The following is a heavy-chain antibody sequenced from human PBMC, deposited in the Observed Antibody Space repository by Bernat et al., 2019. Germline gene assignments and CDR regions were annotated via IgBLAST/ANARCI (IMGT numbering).Heavy chain of an antibody. CDR3: AGQYDFWSAYGWFDP. J-gene: IGHJ5*02. D-gene: IGHD3-3*01. V-gene: IGHV4-39*01. Sequence: QVQLQESGPGLVKPSQTLSLTCTVSGGSISSGGYYWSWIRQHPGKGLEWIGSINYSGSTYYNPSLKSRVSMSVDTSEKQFSLWLISVAAADTAVYYCAGQYDFWSAYGWFDPWGQGTLVTVSS. CDR2: INYSGST. CDR1: GGSISSGGYY.